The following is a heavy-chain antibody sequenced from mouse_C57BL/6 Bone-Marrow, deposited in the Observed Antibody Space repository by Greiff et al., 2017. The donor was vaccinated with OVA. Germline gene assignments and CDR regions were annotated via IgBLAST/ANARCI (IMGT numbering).Heavy chain of an antibody. CDR2: IHPNSGST. J-gene: IGHJ3*01. CDR1: GYTFTSYW. V-gene: IGHV1-64*01. D-gene: IGHD3-2*02. CDR3: AREVQLSPFAY. Sequence: QVQLKQPGAELVKPGASVKLSCKASGYTFTSYWMHWVKQRPGQGLEWIGMIHPNSGSTNYNEKFKSKATLTVDKSSSTAYMQLSSLTSEDSAVYYCAREVQLSPFAYWGQGTLVTVSA.